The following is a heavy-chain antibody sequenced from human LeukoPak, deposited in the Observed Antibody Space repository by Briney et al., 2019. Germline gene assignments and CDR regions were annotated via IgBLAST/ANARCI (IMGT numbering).Heavy chain of an antibody. CDR2: ISSSGSTI. Sequence: GGSLRLSCAASGFTFSSYEMNWVRQAPGKGLEWVSYISSSGSTIYYADSVKGRFTISRDNAKNSLYLQMNSLRAGDTAVYYCARDNSVGDNAWWFDPWGQGTLVTVSS. D-gene: IGHD1-26*01. CDR1: GFTFSSYE. V-gene: IGHV3-48*03. J-gene: IGHJ5*02. CDR3: ARDNSVGDNAWWFDP.